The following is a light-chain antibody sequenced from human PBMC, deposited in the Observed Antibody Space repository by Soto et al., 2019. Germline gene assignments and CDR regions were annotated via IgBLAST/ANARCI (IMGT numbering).Light chain of an antibody. CDR1: ALPKQY. CDR2: KDS. V-gene: IGLV3-25*03. CDR3: QSADSSGTYPKV. Sequence: SYELTQPPSVSVSPGQTARITCSGDALPKQYAYWYQQKPGQAPVLVMCKDSERPSGIPERFSGSSSGTTVTLTISGVQAEDEADYYCQSADSSGTYPKVFGGGTKLTVL. J-gene: IGLJ2*01.